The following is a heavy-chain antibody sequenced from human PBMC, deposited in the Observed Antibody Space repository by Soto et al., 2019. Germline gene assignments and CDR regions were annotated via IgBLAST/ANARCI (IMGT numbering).Heavy chain of an antibody. J-gene: IGHJ6*02. CDR3: ARDWGYDPDPTYYYGMDV. CDR2: IYYKSRWYN. D-gene: IGHD5-12*01. CDR1: GDTVSTNTAA. V-gene: IGHV6-1*01. Sequence: SQTRSLTWAISGDTVSTNTAAWNWIRQAPSSGLEWLGRIYYKSRWYNDYSESLKSRIAIIPDTSRNQFSLQLNSVIPEDTAVYYCARDWGYDPDPTYYYGMDVWGQGTKVTVSS.